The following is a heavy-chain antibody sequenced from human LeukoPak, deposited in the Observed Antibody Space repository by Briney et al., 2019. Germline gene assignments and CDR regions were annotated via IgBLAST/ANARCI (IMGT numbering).Heavy chain of an antibody. V-gene: IGHV1-18*01. Sequence: ASVKVSCKASGYTFTSYGISWVRQAPGQGLEWMGWISAYNGNTNYAQKLQGRVTITADKSTSTAYMELSSLRSEDTAVYYCARDLGILGYWGQGTLVTVSS. J-gene: IGHJ4*02. CDR3: ARDLGILGY. D-gene: IGHD5-18*01. CDR2: ISAYNGNT. CDR1: GYTFTSYG.